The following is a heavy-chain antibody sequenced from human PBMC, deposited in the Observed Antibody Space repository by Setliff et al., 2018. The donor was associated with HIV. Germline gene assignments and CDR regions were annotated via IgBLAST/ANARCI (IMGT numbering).Heavy chain of an antibody. D-gene: IGHD3-22*01. J-gene: IGHJ4*02. CDR2: ISIYNGNV. V-gene: IGHV1-18*01. CDR3: ARDDDVIMVVVGGDY. Sequence: ASVKVSCKASGYSFISHDINWVRQAPGQGLEWMGRISIYNGNVNTTPKFQGRVTMTTDTSTNTAYLELRSLRSDDTAVYYCARDDDVIMVVVGGDYWGQGTLVTVSS. CDR1: GYSFISHD.